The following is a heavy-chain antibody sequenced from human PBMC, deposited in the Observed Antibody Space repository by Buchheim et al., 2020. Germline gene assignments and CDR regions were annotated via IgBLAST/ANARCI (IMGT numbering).Heavy chain of an antibody. CDR3: VKDSVVTALDY. V-gene: IGHV3-23*01. J-gene: IGHJ4*02. CDR1: GFTFRNYP. Sequence: EVQLLESGGTLVQPGGSLRLSCAASGFTFRNYPMSWIRQAPGKGLEWLSGISGSGDSAYYADAVKGRFTTSRDNSKNRLKLPMNSLRAEDTAVYYCVKDSVVTALDYWGRGNL. CDR2: ISGSGDSA. D-gene: IGHD2-21*02.